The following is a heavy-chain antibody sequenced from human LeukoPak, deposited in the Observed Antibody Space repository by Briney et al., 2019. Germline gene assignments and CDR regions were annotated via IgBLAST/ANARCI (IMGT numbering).Heavy chain of an antibody. CDR1: GGSISSYY. Sequence: SQTLSLTCTVSGGSISSYYWSWIRQPPGKGLEWIGYIYYSGSTNYNPSLKSRVTISVDTSKNQFSLKLSSVTAADTAVYYCARVAKVVRYFDYWGQGTLVTVS. CDR2: IYYSGST. J-gene: IGHJ4*02. V-gene: IGHV4-59*01. D-gene: IGHD3-10*01. CDR3: ARVAKVVRYFDY.